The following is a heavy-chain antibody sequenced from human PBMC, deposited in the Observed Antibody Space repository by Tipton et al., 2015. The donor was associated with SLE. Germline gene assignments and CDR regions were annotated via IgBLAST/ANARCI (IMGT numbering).Heavy chain of an antibody. CDR2: IYYSGST. V-gene: IGHV4-61*01. J-gene: IGHJ3*02. D-gene: IGHD2-2*03. CDR3: ARVAGWIEDAFDI. Sequence: TLSLTCTVSGGSISSGNYYWSWIRQPPGKGLEWIGYIYYSGSTNYNPSLKSRVTISVDTSKNQFSLKLSSVTAADTAVYYCARVAGWIEDAFDIWGQGTMVTVSS. CDR1: GGSISSGNYY.